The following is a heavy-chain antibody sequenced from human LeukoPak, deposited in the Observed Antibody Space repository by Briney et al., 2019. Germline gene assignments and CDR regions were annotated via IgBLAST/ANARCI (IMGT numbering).Heavy chain of an antibody. D-gene: IGHD4-17*01. CDR3: ARHVGDYADAFDI. V-gene: IGHV4-34*01. CDR2: INHSGST. CDR1: GGSFSGYY. J-gene: IGHJ3*02. Sequence: PSETLSLTCAVYGGSFSGYYWSWIRQPPGKGLERIGEINHSGSTNYNPFLKSRVTISVDTSKNQFSLKLSSVTAADTAVYYCARHVGDYADAFDIWGQGTMVTVSS.